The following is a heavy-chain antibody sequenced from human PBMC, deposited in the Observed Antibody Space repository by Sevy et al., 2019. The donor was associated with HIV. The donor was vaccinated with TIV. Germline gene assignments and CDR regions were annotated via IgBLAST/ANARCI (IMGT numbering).Heavy chain of an antibody. Sequence: SQTLSLTCAISGDSVSSNSAAWNWIRQSPSRGLEWLGRTYYRSKWYNDYAVSVKRRITINPDTAKNQFSLQLKSVTSEDTAVYYCASAGSEYRDHFDYWGQGTLVTVSS. CDR3: ASAGSEYRDHFDY. J-gene: IGHJ4*02. CDR1: GDSVSSNSAA. CDR2: TYYRSKWYN. D-gene: IGHD3-10*01. V-gene: IGHV6-1*01.